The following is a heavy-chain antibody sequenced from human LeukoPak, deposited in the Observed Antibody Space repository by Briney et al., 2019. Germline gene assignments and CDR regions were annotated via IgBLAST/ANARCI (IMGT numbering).Heavy chain of an antibody. D-gene: IGHD5-12*01. CDR3: ARRDIVTTINT. V-gene: IGHV4-30-4*01. CDR1: GGSISSGDYY. J-gene: IGHJ4*02. Sequence: SQTLSLTCTVSGGSISSGDYYWSWIRQHPGKGLEWIGYIYYSGSTYYNPSLRSRLTISVDTSKNHFSLKLSSVTAADTAVYYCARRDIVTTINTWGQGTLVTVSS. CDR2: IYYSGST.